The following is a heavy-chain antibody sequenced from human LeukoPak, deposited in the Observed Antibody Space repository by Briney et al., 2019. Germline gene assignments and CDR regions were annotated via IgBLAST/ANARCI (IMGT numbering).Heavy chain of an antibody. D-gene: IGHD6-13*01. V-gene: IGHV4-61*01. CDR1: GYAISSGYH. CDR2: IYYSGST. Sequence: KASETLSLTCVVSGYAISSGYHWGWIRQPPGKGLEWIGYIYYSGSTNYNPSLKSRVTISVDTSKNQFSLKLSSVTAADTAVYYCARGGYSSSWSPFDYWGQGTLVTVSS. J-gene: IGHJ4*02. CDR3: ARGGYSSSWSPFDY.